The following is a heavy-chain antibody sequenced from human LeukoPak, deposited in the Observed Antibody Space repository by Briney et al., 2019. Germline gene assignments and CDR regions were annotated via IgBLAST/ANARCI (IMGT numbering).Heavy chain of an antibody. J-gene: IGHJ5*02. CDR2: INHSGST. Sequence: SETLSLTCAVYGGSFSGYCWSWIRQPPGKGLEWIGEINHSGSTNYNPSLKSRVTISVDTSKNQFSLKLSSVTAADTAVYYCARGSRITIFGVVKLYNWFDPWGQGTLVTVSS. D-gene: IGHD3-3*01. CDR1: GGSFSGYC. V-gene: IGHV4-34*01. CDR3: ARGSRITIFGVVKLYNWFDP.